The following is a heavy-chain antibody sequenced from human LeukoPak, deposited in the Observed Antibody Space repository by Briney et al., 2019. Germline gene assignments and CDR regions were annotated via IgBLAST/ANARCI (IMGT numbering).Heavy chain of an antibody. V-gene: IGHV1-69*04. CDR3: ARDHGSDNYYSDY. D-gene: IGHD2-21*02. J-gene: IGHJ4*02. CDR2: IIPILGIA. Sequence: GASVKVSFKASGGTFSSYAISWVRQAPGQGLEWMGRIIPILGIANYAQKFQGRVTITADKSTSTAYMELSSLRYEDTAVYYCARDHGSDNYYSDYWGQGTLVTVSS. CDR1: GGTFSSYA.